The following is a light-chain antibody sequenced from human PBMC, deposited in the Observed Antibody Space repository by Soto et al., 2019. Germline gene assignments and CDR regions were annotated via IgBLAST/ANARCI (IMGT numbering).Light chain of an antibody. CDR1: SSDVGGYNY. J-gene: IGLJ2*01. V-gene: IGLV2-14*01. CDR3: SSYTSSSTIVV. CDR2: DVS. Sequence: QSALTQPASVSGSPGQSITISCTGTSSDVGGYNYVSWYQQHRGKAPKLMIYDVSKRPSGVSNRFSGSKSGNTASLTISGHQSEDEVDYDSSSYTSSSTIVVFGGGTELTVL.